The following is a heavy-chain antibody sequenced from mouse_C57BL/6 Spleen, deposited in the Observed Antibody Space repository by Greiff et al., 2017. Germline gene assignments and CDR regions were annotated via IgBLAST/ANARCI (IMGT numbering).Heavy chain of an antibody. CDR1: GFTFSSYA. V-gene: IGHV5-4*01. CDR3: ARDYYSNFCFAY. J-gene: IGHJ3*01. D-gene: IGHD2-5*01. CDR2: ISDGGSYT. Sequence: EVQVVESGGGLVKPGGSLKLSCAASGFTFSSYAMSWVRQTPEKRLEWVATISDGGSYTYYPDNVKGRFTISRDNAKNNLYLQMSHLKSEDTAMYYCARDYYSNFCFAYWGQGTLVTVSA.